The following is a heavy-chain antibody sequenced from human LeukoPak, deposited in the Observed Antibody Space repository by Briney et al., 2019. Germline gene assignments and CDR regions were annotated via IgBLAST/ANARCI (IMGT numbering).Heavy chain of an antibody. J-gene: IGHJ5*02. Sequence: PGESLKISCKGSGYSFTTYWIGWVRQMPGKGLEWMGIIYPSDSDTRYSPSFQGQVTISVDKSISTAYLQWRSLKASDTAMYYCARLVGSGRSGWFDPWGQGTLVTVSS. CDR3: ARLVGSGRSGWFDP. D-gene: IGHD1-1*01. CDR2: IYPSDSDT. CDR1: GYSFTTYW. V-gene: IGHV5-51*01.